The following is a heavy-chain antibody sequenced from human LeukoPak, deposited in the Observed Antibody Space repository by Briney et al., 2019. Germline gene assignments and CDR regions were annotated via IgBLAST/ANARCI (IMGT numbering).Heavy chain of an antibody. CDR3: AKDRGPYSGYDSFFDF. D-gene: IGHD5-12*01. Sequence: PGRSLRLSCEASGFTFSSYGMHWVRQAPGKGLEWVAVISYDGSNKYHVDSVKGRFTISRDNSKNTLFLQMNSLGAEDTAVYYCAKDRGPYSGYDSFFDFWGQGTLVTVSS. CDR2: ISYDGSNK. CDR1: GFTFSSYG. J-gene: IGHJ4*02. V-gene: IGHV3-30*18.